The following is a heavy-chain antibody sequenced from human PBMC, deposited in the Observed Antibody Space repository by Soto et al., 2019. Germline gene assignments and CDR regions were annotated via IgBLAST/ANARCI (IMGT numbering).Heavy chain of an antibody. CDR3: ATQKAYCTNGVCPPYYYGMDV. Sequence: SVKVSCKASGGTFSSYAISWVRQAPGQGLEWMGGIIPIFGTANYAQKFQGRVTITADESTSTAYMELSSLRSEDTAVYYCATQKAYCTNGVCPPYYYGMDVWGRGTTVTVSS. CDR2: IIPIFGTA. D-gene: IGHD2-8*01. CDR1: GGTFSSYA. V-gene: IGHV1-69*13. J-gene: IGHJ6*02.